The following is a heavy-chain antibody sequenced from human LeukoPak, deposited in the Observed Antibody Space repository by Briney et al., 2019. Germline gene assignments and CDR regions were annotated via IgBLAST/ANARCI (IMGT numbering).Heavy chain of an antibody. CDR3: ARLTGGYSDY. CDR1: GDSINNYY. D-gene: IGHD7-27*01. V-gene: IGHV4-59*01. Sequence: SETLSLTCTVSGDSINNYYWSWIRQPPGKGLEWIGYIYYSGSTTYSPSLKSRVTISVDTSKNQFSLKLSSVTAADTALYYCARLTGGYSDYWGQGTLVTVAS. CDR2: IYYSGST. J-gene: IGHJ4*02.